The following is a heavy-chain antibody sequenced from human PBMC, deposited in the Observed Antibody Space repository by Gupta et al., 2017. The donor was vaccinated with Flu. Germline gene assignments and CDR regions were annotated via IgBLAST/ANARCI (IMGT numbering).Heavy chain of an antibody. Sequence: ERQLVESGGDLAQPGRSLRLSCPASGLTLEDYTIHWARQAPGTGLEWVSDISWDGDVVNYADPVMGRFTISRDNDKNIVYLQMDGLRPEDTAFYYCAASCSSTRCHGSRYDYAMDVWGQGTAVTVSS. CDR3: AASCSSTRCHGSRYDYAMDV. CDR2: ISWDGDVV. D-gene: IGHD2-2*01. J-gene: IGHJ6*02. CDR1: GLTLEDYT. V-gene: IGHV3-9*01.